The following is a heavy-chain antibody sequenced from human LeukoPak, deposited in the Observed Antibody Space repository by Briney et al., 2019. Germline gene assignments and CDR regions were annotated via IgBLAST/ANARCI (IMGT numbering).Heavy chain of an antibody. CDR1: GFTFDDYA. CDR2: ITWNSDNI. J-gene: IGHJ6*03. V-gene: IGHV3-9*01. CDR3: ARGGYYYYYMDV. Sequence: GGSLRLSCAASGFTFDDYAMHWVRQAPGKGLEWVSGITWNSDNIEYADSVKGRFTISRDNAKNSLYLQMNSLRAEDTAVYYCARGGYYYYYMDVWGKGTTVTVSS.